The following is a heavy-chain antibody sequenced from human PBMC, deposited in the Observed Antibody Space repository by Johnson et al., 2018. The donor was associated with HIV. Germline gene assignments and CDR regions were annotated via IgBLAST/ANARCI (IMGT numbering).Heavy chain of an antibody. J-gene: IGHJ3*02. V-gene: IGHV3-66*01. D-gene: IGHD4-17*01. CDR2: LSSGGDT. Sequence: VQLVESGGGLVQPGGSLRLSCAASGLSVSNNYMTWVRQAPGKGLEWVSVLSSGGDTWYAGSVTGRFTISRDNSKNSLSLLMNSLRPEDTAVYYCARDSTPWGGDYVGYAFDIWGQGTMVTVSS. CDR3: ARDSTPWGGDYVGYAFDI. CDR1: GLSVSNNY.